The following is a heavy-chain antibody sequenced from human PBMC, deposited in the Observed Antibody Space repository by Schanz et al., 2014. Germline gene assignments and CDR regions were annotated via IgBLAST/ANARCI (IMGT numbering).Heavy chain of an antibody. CDR1: GFTFSSYA. V-gene: IGHV3-30-3*01. CDR2: ISYDGSNK. J-gene: IGHJ4*02. CDR3: AKDLLYGAPMPLNHLDY. D-gene: IGHD2-2*01. Sequence: VRLVESGGGLVQPGGSLRLSCAASGFTFSSYAMSWVRQAPGKGLEWVAVISYDGSNKYYADSVKGRFTISRDNSKNTLYLQMNSLRAEDTAVYYCAKDLLYGAPMPLNHLDYWGQGTLVTVSS.